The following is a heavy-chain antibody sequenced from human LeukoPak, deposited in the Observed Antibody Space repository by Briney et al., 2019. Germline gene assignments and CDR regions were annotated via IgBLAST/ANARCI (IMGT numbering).Heavy chain of an antibody. D-gene: IGHD6-6*01. J-gene: IGHJ4*02. CDR1: GGSFSGYY. CDR2: INHSGST. CDR3: ASEYSSSSSRYFDY. V-gene: IGHV4-34*01. Sequence: PSETLSLTCAVYGGSFSGYYWSWIRQPPGKGLEWIGEINHSGSTNYNPSLKSRVTISVDTSKNQFSLKLSSVTAADTAVYYCASEYSSSSSRYFDYWGQGTLVTASS.